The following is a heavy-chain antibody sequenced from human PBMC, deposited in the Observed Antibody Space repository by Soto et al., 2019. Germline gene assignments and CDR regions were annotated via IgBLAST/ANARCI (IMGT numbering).Heavy chain of an antibody. V-gene: IGHV4-34*01. CDR1: GGSFSGYY. J-gene: IGHJ6*02. Sequence: KPSETLSLTCAVYGGSFSGYYWSWIRQPPGKGLEWIGEINHSGSTNYNPSLKSRVTISVDTSKNQFSLKLSSVTAADTAVYYCARSRIAVAGTDYYYGMDVWGQGTTVTV. CDR3: ARSRIAVAGTDYYYGMDV. CDR2: INHSGST. D-gene: IGHD6-19*01.